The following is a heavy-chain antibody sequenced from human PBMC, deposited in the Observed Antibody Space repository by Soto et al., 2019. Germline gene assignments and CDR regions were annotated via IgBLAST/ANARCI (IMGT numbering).Heavy chain of an antibody. CDR2: TYYRSKWYN. CDR1: GDSVSSISAA. Sequence: SQTLSLTCAISGDSVSSISAAWNWIRQSPSRGLEWLGRTYYRSKWYNDYAVSVKSRITINPDTSKNQFSLQLNSVTPEDTAVYYCARAVVIAAAGDWNFDYWGQGTLVTVSS. J-gene: IGHJ4*02. D-gene: IGHD6-13*01. CDR3: ARAVVIAAAGDWNFDY. V-gene: IGHV6-1*01.